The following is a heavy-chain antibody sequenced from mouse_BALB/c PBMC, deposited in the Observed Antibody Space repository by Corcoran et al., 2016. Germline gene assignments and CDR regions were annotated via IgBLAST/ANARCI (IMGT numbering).Heavy chain of an antibody. CDR1: GYSFTGYY. CDR2: INPYNGAT. Sequence: EVQLQQSGPELVKPGASVKISCKASGYSFTGYYMHWVKQSHVKSLEWIGRINPYNGATSYNQNFKDKASLTVDKSSSTAYMELHSLTSEYSAVYYCARSLYGNGAMDYWGQGTSVTVSS. J-gene: IGHJ4*01. D-gene: IGHD2-1*01. CDR3: ARSLYGNGAMDY. V-gene: IGHV1-26*01.